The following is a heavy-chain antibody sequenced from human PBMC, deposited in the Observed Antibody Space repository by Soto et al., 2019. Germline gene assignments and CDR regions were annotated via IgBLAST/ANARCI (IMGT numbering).Heavy chain of an antibody. D-gene: IGHD3-16*01. CDR1: GYTFTGYY. J-gene: IGHJ5*02. CDR2: INPNSGGT. CDR3: ARELGEVGSFNWFDP. Sequence: ASVKVSCKASGYTFTGYYMHWVRQAPGQGLEWMGWINPNSGGTNYAQKFQGWVTMTRDTSISTAYMELSRLRSDDTAVYYCARELGEVGSFNWFDPWGQGTLVTVSS. V-gene: IGHV1-2*04.